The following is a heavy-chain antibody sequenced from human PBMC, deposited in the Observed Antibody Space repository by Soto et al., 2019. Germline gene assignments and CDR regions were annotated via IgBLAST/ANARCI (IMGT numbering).Heavy chain of an antibody. Sequence: QVQLQESGPGLVKPSQSLSLTCSVSGGSINSGGYYWSWIRQHPGKGLEWIGSIFYSGSTYYNPSLKSRVTIPVDTSKNQFSLKLKSVTVADTAVYYCARDRGDYDFWSGTGGYFDFWGQGTLVTVSS. CDR1: GGSINSGGYY. CDR3: ARDRGDYDFWSGTGGYFDF. CDR2: IFYSGST. V-gene: IGHV4-31*03. J-gene: IGHJ4*02. D-gene: IGHD3-3*01.